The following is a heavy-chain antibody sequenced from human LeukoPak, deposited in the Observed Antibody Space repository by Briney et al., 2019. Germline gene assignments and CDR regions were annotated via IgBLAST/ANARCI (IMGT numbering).Heavy chain of an antibody. CDR1: GFTFSNAW. V-gene: IGHV3-15*01. CDR2: IKSKTDGGTT. CDR3: TTDPYDRVYWYFDL. D-gene: IGHD3-22*01. Sequence: GGSLRLSCAASGFTFSNAWMGWVRQAPGKGLEWVGRIKSKTDGGTTDYAAPVKGRFTISRDDSKNTLYLQMNSLKTEDTAVYYCTTDPYDRVYWYFDLWGRGTLVTVSS. J-gene: IGHJ2*01.